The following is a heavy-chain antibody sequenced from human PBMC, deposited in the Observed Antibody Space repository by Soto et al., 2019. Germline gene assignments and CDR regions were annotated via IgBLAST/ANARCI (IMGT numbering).Heavy chain of an antibody. CDR3: AIKGLLGKRFGRSSSWYALVY. Sequence: QVQLVQSAAEVKKPGSSVKVSCKASGGTFSSYAISWVRHAPGPRLDWLGGIITVFGTGNCAQKLQGRVTITSDESTRAAHLDLSTLSPGHTSVYSCAIKGLLGKRFGRSSSWYALVYWGQGTLVTVS. CDR1: GGTFSSYA. D-gene: IGHD6-13*01. CDR2: IITVFGTG. J-gene: IGHJ4*02. V-gene: IGHV1-69*05.